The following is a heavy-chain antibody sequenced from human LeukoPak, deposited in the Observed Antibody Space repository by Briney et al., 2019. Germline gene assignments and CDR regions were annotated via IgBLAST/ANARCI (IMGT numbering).Heavy chain of an antibody. D-gene: IGHD6-13*01. CDR1: GFIFSSYV. J-gene: IGHJ4*02. CDR3: VRDKSGSSSWWAPGNY. Sequence: SGGSLRLSCAASGFIFSSYVMHCVRQAPGKGLEWVAVISHDGSNAYYAESVKGRFTTSRDNTKNTLYLQMNSLRAEDTAVYYCVRDKSGSSSWWAPGNYWGQGTLVTVSS. V-gene: IGHV3-30-3*01. CDR2: ISHDGSNA.